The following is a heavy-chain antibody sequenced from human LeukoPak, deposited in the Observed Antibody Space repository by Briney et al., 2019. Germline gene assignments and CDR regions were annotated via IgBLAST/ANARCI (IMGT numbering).Heavy chain of an antibody. J-gene: IGHJ4*02. CDR2: IYYSGST. CDR1: GGSISSGGYY. Sequence: SQTLSLTCTVSGGSISSGGYYWSWIRQHPGKGLEWIGYIYYSGSTYYNPSLKSRVTISVDTSKNQFSLKLSSVTAADTAVYYCARGAWFGATRGGVFFDYWRQGTLVTVSS. CDR3: ARGAWFGATRGGVFFDY. D-gene: IGHD3-10*01. V-gene: IGHV4-31*03.